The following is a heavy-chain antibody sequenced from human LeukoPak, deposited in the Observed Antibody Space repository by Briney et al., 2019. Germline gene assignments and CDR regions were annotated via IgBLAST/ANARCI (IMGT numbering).Heavy chain of an antibody. J-gene: IGHJ4*02. CDR3: ARSGPGYCSSTSCRPFDY. D-gene: IGHD2-2*01. V-gene: IGHV4-34*01. CDR1: GGSFSGYY. Sequence: PSETLSLTCGVYGGSFSGYYWSWIRQPPGKGLEWIGEINHSGSTNYNPSLKSRVTISVDTSKNQFSLKLSSVTAADTAVYYCARSGPGYCSSTSCRPFDYWGQGTLVTVSS. CDR2: INHSGST.